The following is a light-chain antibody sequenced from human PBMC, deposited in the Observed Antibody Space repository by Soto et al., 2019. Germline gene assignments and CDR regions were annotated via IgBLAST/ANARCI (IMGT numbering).Light chain of an antibody. V-gene: IGLV1-44*01. CDR1: SSNIRSNT. J-gene: IGLJ3*02. CDR3: AAWDDRLNGWV. Sequence: QSVLTQPPSASGTPGQRVTISCSGSSSNIRSNTVNWYQHLPGTAPKVLIYTNDQRSSGVPDRLSGSKSGTSASLAISGLQSEDEAEYFCAAWDDRLNGWVLGGGTKLTVL. CDR2: TND.